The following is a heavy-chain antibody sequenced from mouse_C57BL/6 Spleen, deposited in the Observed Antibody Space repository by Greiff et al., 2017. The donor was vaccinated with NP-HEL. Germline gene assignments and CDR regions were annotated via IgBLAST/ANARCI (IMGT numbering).Heavy chain of an antibody. CDR1: GYSFTGYY. CDR3: ARERAYDGYYDY. CDR2: INPSTGGT. D-gene: IGHD2-3*01. Sequence: EVKLQESGPELVKPGASVKISCKASGYSFTGYYMNWVKQSPEKSLEWIGEINPSTGGTTYNQKFKAKATLTVDKFSSTAYMQLKSLTSEDSAVYYCARERAYDGYYDYWGQGTTLTVSS. J-gene: IGHJ2*01. V-gene: IGHV1-42*01.